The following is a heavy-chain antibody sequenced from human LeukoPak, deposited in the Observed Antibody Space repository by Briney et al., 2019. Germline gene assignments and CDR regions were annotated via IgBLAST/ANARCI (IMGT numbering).Heavy chain of an antibody. Sequence: SETLSLTCTVSGGSISSYFWSWIRQPPGKGLGWIGYIYYSGSTNYNPSLKSRVTITTDTSKNQFSLKLSSVTAADTAVYYCARGPYYYYMDVWGKGATVTVSS. CDR3: ARGPYYYYMDV. J-gene: IGHJ6*03. V-gene: IGHV4-59*01. CDR1: GGSISSYF. CDR2: IYYSGST.